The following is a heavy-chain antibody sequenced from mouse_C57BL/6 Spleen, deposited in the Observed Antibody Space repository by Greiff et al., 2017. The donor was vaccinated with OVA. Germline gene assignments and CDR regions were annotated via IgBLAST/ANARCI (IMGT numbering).Heavy chain of an antibody. CDR1: GFTFSSYA. D-gene: IGHD1-1*01. Sequence: EVQLVESGGGLVKPGGSLKLSCAASGFTFSSYAMSWVRQTPEKRLEWVATISDGGSYTYYPDNVKGRFTISRDNAKNNLYLQMSHLKSEDTAMYYCARGIYYYGRYFDVWGTGTTVTVSS. J-gene: IGHJ1*03. V-gene: IGHV5-4*01. CDR3: ARGIYYYGRYFDV. CDR2: ISDGGSYT.